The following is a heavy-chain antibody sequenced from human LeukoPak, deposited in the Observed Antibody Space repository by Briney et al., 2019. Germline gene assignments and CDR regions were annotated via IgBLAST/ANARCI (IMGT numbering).Heavy chain of an antibody. V-gene: IGHV3-30*19. CDR1: GFTFSSYG. CDR2: IWYDGSNK. D-gene: IGHD1-20*01. J-gene: IGHJ6*02. CDR3: ARDLVYNWNDFVFGMDV. Sequence: GRSLRLSCAASGFTFSSYGMHWVRQAPGKGLEWVAVIWYDGSNKYYADSVKGRFTISRDNSKNTLYLQMNSLRAEDTAVYYCARDLVYNWNDFVFGMDVWGQGTTVTVSS.